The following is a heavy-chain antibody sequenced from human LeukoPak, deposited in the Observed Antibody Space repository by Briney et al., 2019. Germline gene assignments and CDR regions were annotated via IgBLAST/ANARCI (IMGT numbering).Heavy chain of an antibody. CDR2: IYPGDSDT. CDR3: ARLPYYDFWSGYYSRNNYYYYYGMDV. V-gene: IGHV5-51*01. J-gene: IGHJ6*02. D-gene: IGHD3-3*01. CDR1: GYSFTSYW. Sequence: GASLKISCKGSGYSFTSYWIGWVRQLPGKGLEWMGIIYPGDSDTRYSPSFQGQVTISADKSISTAYLQWSSLKASDTAMYYCARLPYYDFWSGYYSRNNYYYYYGMDVWGQGTTVTVSS.